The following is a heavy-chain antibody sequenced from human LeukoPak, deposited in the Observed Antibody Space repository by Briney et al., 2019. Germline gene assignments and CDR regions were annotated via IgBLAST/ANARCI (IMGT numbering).Heavy chain of an antibody. CDR1: GGSIDSTNW. CDR3: ARSHDHLWGNYPDY. V-gene: IGHV4/OR15-8*01. CDR2: IHHDGRI. Sequence: SQTLSLTCDVSGGSIDSTNWWNWVRQPPGKGLEWIGEIHHDGRINYNPSLKSRVTLSVDKSKNQFSLRLNSVTAADTAMYYCARSHDHLWGNYPDYWGQGTLVTVSS. J-gene: IGHJ4*02. D-gene: IGHD3-16*02.